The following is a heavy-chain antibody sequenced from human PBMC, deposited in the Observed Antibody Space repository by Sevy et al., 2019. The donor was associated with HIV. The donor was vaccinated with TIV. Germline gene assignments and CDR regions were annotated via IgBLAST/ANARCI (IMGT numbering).Heavy chain of an antibody. CDR1: GFTFSSYA. Sequence: GGSLRLSCAASGFTFSSYAMSWVRQAPGKGLEWVSAISGSGGSTYYADSVKGRFTISRDNSKNTVYLQMNSLRVEDTAVYYCAKGSKATGSAFDIWGQGTMVTVSS. CDR3: AKGSKATGSAFDI. D-gene: IGHD1-1*01. J-gene: IGHJ3*02. V-gene: IGHV3-23*01. CDR2: ISGSGGST.